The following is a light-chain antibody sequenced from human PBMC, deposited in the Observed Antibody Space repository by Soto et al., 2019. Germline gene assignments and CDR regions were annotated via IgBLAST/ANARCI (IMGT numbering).Light chain of an antibody. CDR1: QLGDKY. J-gene: IGLJ2*01. V-gene: IGLV3-1*01. CDR3: QAWDSSTAVV. Sequence: SYELTQPPSVSVSPGQTASITCSGAQLGDKYACWYQQKTGQSPVLVIYQDSKRPSGIPERFSGSNSGNTATLTISGTEAMDESDYYCQAWDSSTAVVFGGGTKLTVL. CDR2: QDS.